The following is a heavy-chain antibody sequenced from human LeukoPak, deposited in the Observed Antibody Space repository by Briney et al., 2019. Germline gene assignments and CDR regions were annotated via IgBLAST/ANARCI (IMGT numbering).Heavy chain of an antibody. V-gene: IGHV3-30*03. CDR3: ARDVLSGDSSGYSFDY. CDR1: GFTFDDYG. J-gene: IGHJ4*02. D-gene: IGHD3-22*01. CDR2: ISYDGSNK. Sequence: GGSLRLSCAASGFTFDDYGMSWVRQAPGKGLEWVAVISYDGSNKYYADSVKGRFTISRDNSKNTLYLQMNSLRAEDTAVYYCARDVLSGDSSGYSFDYWGQGTLVTVSS.